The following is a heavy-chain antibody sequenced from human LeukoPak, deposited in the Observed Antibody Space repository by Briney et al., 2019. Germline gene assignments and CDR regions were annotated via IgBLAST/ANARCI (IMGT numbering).Heavy chain of an antibody. Sequence: SETLSLTCTVSGGSISSYYWSWIRQPPGKGLEWIGYIYYSGSTNYNPSLKSRVTISVDTSKNQFSLKLSSVTASDTAVYYCARAIGEYCSSTSCYWSGYNWFDPWGQGTLVTVSS. CDR1: GGSISSYY. D-gene: IGHD2-2*01. CDR3: ARAIGEYCSSTSCYWSGYNWFDP. V-gene: IGHV4-59*01. CDR2: IYYSGST. J-gene: IGHJ5*02.